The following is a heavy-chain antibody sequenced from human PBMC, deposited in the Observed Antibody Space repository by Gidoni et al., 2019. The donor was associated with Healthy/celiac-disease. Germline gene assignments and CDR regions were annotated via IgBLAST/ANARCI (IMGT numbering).Heavy chain of an antibody. D-gene: IGHD6-6*01. V-gene: IGHV3-23*01. Sequence: EVQLLESGGGLVQPGGSLRLSCAASGFTFSSYAMSWVRQAPGKGLEWVSAISGSGGSTYYADSVKGRFTISRDNSKNTLYLQMNSLRAEDTAVYYCAKDTPYSSSSRGPFDYWGQGTLVTVSS. J-gene: IGHJ4*02. CDR2: ISGSGGST. CDR1: GFTFSSYA. CDR3: AKDTPYSSSSRGPFDY.